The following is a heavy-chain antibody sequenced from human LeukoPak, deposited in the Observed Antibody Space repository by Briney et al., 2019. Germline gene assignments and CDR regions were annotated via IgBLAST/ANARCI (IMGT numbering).Heavy chain of an antibody. CDR1: GGSFSGYY. Sequence: ETLSLTCAVYGGSFSGYYMSWVRQAPGKGLEWVSVIYSGGSTYYADSVKGRFTISRDISKNTLYLQMNSLRAEDTAVYYCAKGVGPLSYYGVDVWGQGTTVTVSS. D-gene: IGHD3-9*01. CDR3: AKGVGPLSYYGVDV. V-gene: IGHV3-53*01. J-gene: IGHJ6*02. CDR2: IYSGGST.